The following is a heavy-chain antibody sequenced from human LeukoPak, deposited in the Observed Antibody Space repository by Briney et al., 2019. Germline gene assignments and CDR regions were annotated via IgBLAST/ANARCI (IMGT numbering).Heavy chain of an antibody. V-gene: IGHV3-74*01. J-gene: IGHJ6*02. D-gene: IGHD3-10*01. CDR1: GFTFSSYW. Sequence: PGGSLRLSCAASGFTFSSYWMHWVRQAPGKGLVWVSRINSDGSSTSYADSVKGRFTISRDNAKNTLYLQMNSLRAEDTAVYYCARVPMVRGVITYYYYGMDVWGQGTTVTASS. CDR2: INSDGSST. CDR3: ARVPMVRGVITYYYYGMDV.